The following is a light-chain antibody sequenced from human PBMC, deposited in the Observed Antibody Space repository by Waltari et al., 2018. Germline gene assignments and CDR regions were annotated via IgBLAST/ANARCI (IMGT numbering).Light chain of an antibody. CDR3: QQYGSSPRT. CDR2: GAS. V-gene: IGKV3-20*01. Sequence: LTQSPGTLSLSPGERATLSCRASQSVGSSYLAWHQQKRGQAPRLLIYGASTRATGIPDRVSGSGSGTDFTLTISRLEPEDFAVYYCQQYGSSPRTFGQGTKVEIK. CDR1: QSVGSSY. J-gene: IGKJ1*01.